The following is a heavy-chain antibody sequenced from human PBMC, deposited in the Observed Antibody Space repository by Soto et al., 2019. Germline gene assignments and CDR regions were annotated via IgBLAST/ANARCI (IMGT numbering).Heavy chain of an antibody. J-gene: IGHJ6*02. D-gene: IGHD6-19*01. CDR2: IIPIFGTA. CDR3: ARGGQWLVNYYYYGMDV. V-gene: IGHV1-69*01. Sequence: QVQLVQSGAEVKKPGSSVKVSCKASGGTFSSYAISWVRQAPGQGLEWMGGIIPIFGTANYAQKFQGRVTITADESTRTAYMELSSLRSEDTAVYYCARGGQWLVNYYYYGMDVWGQGTTVTFSS. CDR1: GGTFSSYA.